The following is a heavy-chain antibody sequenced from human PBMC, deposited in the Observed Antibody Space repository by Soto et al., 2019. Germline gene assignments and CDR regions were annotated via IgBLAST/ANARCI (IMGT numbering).Heavy chain of an antibody. V-gene: IGHV1-69*01. CDR2: VIPLFDTA. J-gene: IGHJ6*02. CDR1: GGIFTNNA. Sequence: QVQMVQSGAEVKKPGSSVKVSCKVSGGIFTNNAISWVRQAPGQGLKWLGGVIPLFDTAYYAQIFRGRLRISADGATTTAYMELSGLTSADTAVYFCATGGHNDGYNFYHGMDVWGQGPTVTVS. D-gene: IGHD3-16*01. CDR3: ATGGHNDGYNFYHGMDV.